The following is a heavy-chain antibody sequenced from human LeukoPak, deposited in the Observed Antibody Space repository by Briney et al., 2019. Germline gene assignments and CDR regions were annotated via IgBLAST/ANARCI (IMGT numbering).Heavy chain of an antibody. D-gene: IGHD6-19*01. V-gene: IGHV1-2*04. CDR2: INPNSGGT. Sequence: ASVKVSCKASGYTFTSYYMHWVRQAPGQGLEWMGWINPNSGGTNYAQKFQGWVTMTRDTSISTAYMELSRLRSDDTAVYYCACGIAVAPYYFDYWGQGTLVTVSS. CDR1: GYTFTSYY. J-gene: IGHJ4*02. CDR3: ACGIAVAPYYFDY.